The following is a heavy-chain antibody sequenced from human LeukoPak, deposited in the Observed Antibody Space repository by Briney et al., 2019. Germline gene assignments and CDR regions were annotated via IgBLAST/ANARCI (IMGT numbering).Heavy chain of an antibody. J-gene: IGHJ4*02. CDR2: IYYSGST. D-gene: IGHD5-24*01. V-gene: IGHV4-39*07. CDR3: ARGLGRRWLQGFDY. CDR1: GGSVSSSAYY. Sequence: SETLSLTCTVSGGSVSSSAYYWGWIRQPPEKGLEWIGNIYYSGSTYYNPSLKSRVTISIDTSKNQFSLKLSSVTAADTAIYYCARGLGRRWLQGFDYWGQGTLVTVSS.